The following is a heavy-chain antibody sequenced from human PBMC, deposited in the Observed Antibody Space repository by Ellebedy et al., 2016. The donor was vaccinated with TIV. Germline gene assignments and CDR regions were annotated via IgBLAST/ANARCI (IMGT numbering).Heavy chain of an antibody. J-gene: IGHJ2*01. CDR3: AKLAPSKMKSSFDF. D-gene: IGHD1-1*01. CDR2: ISSSSSTI. CDR1: GFTFSSYS. V-gene: IGHV3-48*01. Sequence: GESLKISXAASGFTFSSYSMNWVRQAPGKGLEWVSYISSSSSTIYYADSVKGRFTISRDNSKNTLYLHMNSLRAEDTAIYYCAKLAPSKMKSSFDFWGRGTLVTVSS.